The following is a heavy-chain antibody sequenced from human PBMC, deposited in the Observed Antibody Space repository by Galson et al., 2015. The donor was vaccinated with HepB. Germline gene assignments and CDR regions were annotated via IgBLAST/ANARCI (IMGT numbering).Heavy chain of an antibody. D-gene: IGHD4-17*01. CDR3: ASDYGDYEDAFDI. Sequence: SVKVSCKASGYTFTSYYMHWVRQAPGQGLEWMGIINPSGGSTSYAQKFQGRVTMTRDTSTSTVYMELSSLRSEDTAVYYCASDYGDYEDAFDIWGKGTTVTVSS. CDR2: INPSGGST. J-gene: IGHJ3*02. V-gene: IGHV1-46*03. CDR1: GYTFTSYY.